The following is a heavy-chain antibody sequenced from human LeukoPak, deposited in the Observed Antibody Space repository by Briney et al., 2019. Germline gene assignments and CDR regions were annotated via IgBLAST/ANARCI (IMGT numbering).Heavy chain of an antibody. J-gene: IGHJ4*02. Sequence: GGSLRLSCAASGFTFSSYAMSWVRQAPGKGLEWVSAISGSGGSTYYADSVKGRFTISRDNSKNTLYLQMNSLRAEDTAVYYCAKDDSSGYYYLRYFDYWGQGTLVTVSS. CDR3: AKDDSSGYYYLRYFDY. CDR1: GFTFSSYA. D-gene: IGHD3-22*01. V-gene: IGHV3-23*01. CDR2: ISGSGGST.